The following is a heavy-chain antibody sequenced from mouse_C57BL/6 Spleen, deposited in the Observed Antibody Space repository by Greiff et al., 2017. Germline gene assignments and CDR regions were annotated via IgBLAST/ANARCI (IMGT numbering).Heavy chain of an antibody. CDR1: GFTFSSYA. CDR3: ARGDYWYFDV. Sequence: EVQRVESGGGLVKPGGSLKLSCAASGFTFSSYAMSWVRQTPEKRLEWVATISDGGSYTYYPDNVKGRFTISRDNAKNNLYLQMSHLKSEDTAMYYCARGDYWYFDVWGTGTTVTVSS. CDR2: ISDGGSYT. V-gene: IGHV5-4*01. J-gene: IGHJ1*03.